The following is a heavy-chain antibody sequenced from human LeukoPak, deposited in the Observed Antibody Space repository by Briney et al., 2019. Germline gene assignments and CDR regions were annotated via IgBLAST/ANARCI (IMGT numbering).Heavy chain of an antibody. V-gene: IGHV4-39*01. CDR1: GGSISSSSYY. Sequence: SETLSLTCTVSGGSISSSSYYWGWIRQPPGKGLEWIGSIYYSGSTYYNPSLKSRVTISVDTSKNQFSLKLSSVTAADTAVYYCARLHDSSGYYRYNWFDPWGQGTLVTVSS. CDR2: IYYSGST. D-gene: IGHD3-22*01. CDR3: ARLHDSSGYYRYNWFDP. J-gene: IGHJ5*02.